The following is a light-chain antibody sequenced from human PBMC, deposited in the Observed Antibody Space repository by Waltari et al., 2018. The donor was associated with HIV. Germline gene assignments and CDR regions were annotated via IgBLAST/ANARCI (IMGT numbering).Light chain of an antibody. J-gene: IGKJ1*01. CDR1: QSVNTY. CDR2: DAS. Sequence: EIVLTQSPDTLSLSPGERATLSCRASQSVNTYLAWYQQKPGQAPRLLIYDASNRATGVPRRFSGSGSGTDFTLTINSLEPEDFALYFCQQRSNWPRAFGQGTKVELK. CDR3: QQRSNWPRA. V-gene: IGKV3-11*01.